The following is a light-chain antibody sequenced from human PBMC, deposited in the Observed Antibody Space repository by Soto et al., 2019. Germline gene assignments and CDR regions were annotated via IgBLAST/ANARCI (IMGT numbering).Light chain of an antibody. CDR1: RSDVGGFNF. J-gene: IGLJ1*01. CDR2: DVT. V-gene: IGLV2-14*01. Sequence: QSALAQPASVSGSPGQSITISCTGTRSDVGGFNFVSWYQQYPGKAPKVIIYDVTDRPSGVSDRFSGSKSGNTASLTISGLQAEDEADYYCCSYTSISTYVFGTGTKSPS. CDR3: CSYTSISTYV.